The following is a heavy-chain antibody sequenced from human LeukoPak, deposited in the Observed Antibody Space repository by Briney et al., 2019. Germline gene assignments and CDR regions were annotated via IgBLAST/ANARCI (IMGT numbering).Heavy chain of an antibody. J-gene: IGHJ3*02. V-gene: IGHV4-4*09. CDR3: ARLLRWSEDGFDI. CDR1: DDSISNYF. Sequence: SETLSLTCTVSDDSISNYFWSWIRQSPGQGLEWIGYISTSGRTNYTPSLESRVSISVATSKNPLSLKLRSMSAADTAVYYCARLLRWSEDGFDIWGQGTMVSVSS. CDR2: ISTSGRT. D-gene: IGHD2-15*01.